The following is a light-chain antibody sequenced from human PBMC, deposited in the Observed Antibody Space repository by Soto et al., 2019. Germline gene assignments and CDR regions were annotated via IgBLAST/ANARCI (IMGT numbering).Light chain of an antibody. CDR1: QSVSTN. Sequence: IVMTQSPATLSVSPGQRATLSCRASQSVSTNLAWYQQKPGQARRLLIYGASTRATGIPARFSGSGSGTEFTLTISGLQSDDFAVYYCQQYSNWPPWTFGQGTRVDFK. CDR2: GAS. J-gene: IGKJ1*01. CDR3: QQYSNWPPWT. V-gene: IGKV3D-15*01.